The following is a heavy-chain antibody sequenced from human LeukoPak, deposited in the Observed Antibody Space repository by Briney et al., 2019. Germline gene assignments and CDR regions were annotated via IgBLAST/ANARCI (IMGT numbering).Heavy chain of an antibody. CDR2: ISAYSGNT. J-gene: IGHJ2*01. Sequence: GASVKVSCKASGYTFPSYDISWVRQAPGQGLEWMGRISAYSGNTNYAQKLQGRVTMTTDTSTSTAYMELRSLRSDDTAVYYCARPRSGYWYFDLWGRGTLVTVSS. CDR3: ARPRSGYWYFDL. CDR1: GYTFPSYD. D-gene: IGHD3-10*01. V-gene: IGHV1-18*01.